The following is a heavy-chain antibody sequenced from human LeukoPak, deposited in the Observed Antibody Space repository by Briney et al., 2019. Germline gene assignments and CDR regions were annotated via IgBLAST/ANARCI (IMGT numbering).Heavy chain of an antibody. J-gene: IGHJ4*02. CDR1: GGSISSSSYY. Sequence: SETLSLTCTVAGGSISSSSYYWGWIRQPPGKGLEWIGSIYYSGSTYYNPSLKSRVTISVDTSKNQFSLKLSSVTAADTAAYYCARRGVAVAGTGIDYWGQGTLVTVSS. CDR2: IYYSGST. CDR3: ARRGVAVAGTGIDY. V-gene: IGHV4-39*01. D-gene: IGHD6-19*01.